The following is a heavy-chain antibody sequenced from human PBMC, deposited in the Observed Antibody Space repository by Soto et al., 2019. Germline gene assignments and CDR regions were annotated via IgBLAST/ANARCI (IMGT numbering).Heavy chain of an antibody. V-gene: IGHV3-7*01. J-gene: IGHJ3*02. CDR2: IKQDGSEK. Sequence: EVQLVESGGGLVQPGGSLRLSCAASGFTFSSSWMSWVRQAPGKGLEWMANIKQDGSEKYYVDSMKGRFTISRDNAKNSLYLQMNSLRAEDTAVYYCARGGIGYCTGESCYYTAFDIWGQGTMVTVS. D-gene: IGHD2-15*01. CDR3: ARGGIGYCTGESCYYTAFDI. CDR1: GFTFSSSW.